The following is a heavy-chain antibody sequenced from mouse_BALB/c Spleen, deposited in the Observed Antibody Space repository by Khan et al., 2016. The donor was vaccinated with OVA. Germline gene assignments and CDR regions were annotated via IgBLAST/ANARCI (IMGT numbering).Heavy chain of an antibody. J-gene: IGHJ4*01. CDR1: GYTFSTYW. D-gene: IGHD1-2*01. CDR3: TGGPTAPYVMNY. V-gene: IGHV1S22*01. CDR2: IYPGSGSP. Sequence: LQQSGSELVSPGASVKLSCKTSGYTFSTYWMHCVKQRPGQGLKWIGNIYPGSGSPNYDEKFKSKATMTVDTSSNTAYMQLSSLTSEDSAVYYCTGGPTAPYVMNYWGQGTSVTVSS.